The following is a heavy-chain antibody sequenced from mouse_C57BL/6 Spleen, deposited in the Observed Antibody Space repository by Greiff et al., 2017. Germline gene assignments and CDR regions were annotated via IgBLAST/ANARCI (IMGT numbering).Heavy chain of an antibody. Sequence: QVTLIVSGPGILQSSQTLSLTCSFSGFSLSTSGMGVSWIRQPSGKGLEWLAHIYWDDDKRYNPSLKSGLTISKDTSRNQVFLKITSVDTADTATYYCARTYYSNSYWYFDVWGTGTTVTVSS. CDR2: IYWDDDK. V-gene: IGHV8-12*01. CDR3: ARTYYSNSYWYFDV. D-gene: IGHD2-5*01. CDR1: GFSLSTSGMG. J-gene: IGHJ1*03.